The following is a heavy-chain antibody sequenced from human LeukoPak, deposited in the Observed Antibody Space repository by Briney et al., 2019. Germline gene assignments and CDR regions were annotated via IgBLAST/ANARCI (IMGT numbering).Heavy chain of an antibody. CDR3: ARASDPWLQLT. V-gene: IGHV4-39*01. CDR1: GGSISSYY. Sequence: NPSETLSLTCSVSGGSISSYYWSWIRHPPGKGLEWIGSIYYSGSTYYNPSLKSRVTISVDTSKNQFSLKLSSVTAADTAVYYCARASDPWLQLTWGQGTLVTVSS. J-gene: IGHJ5*02. CDR2: IYYSGST. D-gene: IGHD5-24*01.